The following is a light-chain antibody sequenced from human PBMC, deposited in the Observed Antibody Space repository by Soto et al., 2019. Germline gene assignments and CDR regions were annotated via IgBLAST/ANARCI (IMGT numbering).Light chain of an antibody. J-gene: IGLJ2*01. CDR1: STKFGPPP. V-gene: IGLV1-47*01. CDR2: RDN. CDR3: ATWDDSLSGPV. Sequence: QSVLTQPPSASGTPGQSVIISCSGSSTKFGPPPVYWYQQLPGAAPRLLIYRDNQRPSGVPDRFSGSRSGTAASLDISGLRSEDEGDYYCATWDDSLSGPVFGGGTKVTVL.